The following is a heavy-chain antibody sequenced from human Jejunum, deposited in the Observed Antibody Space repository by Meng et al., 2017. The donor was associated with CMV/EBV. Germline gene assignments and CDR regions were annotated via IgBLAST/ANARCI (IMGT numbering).Heavy chain of an antibody. Sequence: VGCGGGLVQPGGSSGRYCAVSGFIVSSNYMSWARQAPGKGLEWVSVIYSGGGTYYADSVKGRFIISRENSKNTLYVQMNSLRGDDTAVYYCAGGDCSSGSCALDYWGRGTLVTVSS. CDR3: AGGDCSSGSCALDY. J-gene: IGHJ4*02. V-gene: IGHV3-66*01. D-gene: IGHD2-15*01. CDR1: GFIVSSNY. CDR2: IYSGGGT.